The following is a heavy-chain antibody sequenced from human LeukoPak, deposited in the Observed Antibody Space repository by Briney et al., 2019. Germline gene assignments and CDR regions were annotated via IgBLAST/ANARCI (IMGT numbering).Heavy chain of an antibody. CDR1: GGSISSGNYF. Sequence: SETLSLTCTVSGGSISSGNYFWSWIRQPAGKGLEWIGRIYTSGSTNYNPSLKSRVTISVDTSKNQFSLKLSSVTAADTAVYYCARSPLEYDFWSGTHYYFDYWGREPWSPSPQ. J-gene: IGHJ4*02. CDR3: ARSPLEYDFWSGTHYYFDY. D-gene: IGHD3-3*01. V-gene: IGHV4-61*02. CDR2: IYTSGST.